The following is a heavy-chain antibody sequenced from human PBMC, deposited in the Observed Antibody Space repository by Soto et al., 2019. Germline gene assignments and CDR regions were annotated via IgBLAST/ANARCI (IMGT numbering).Heavy chain of an antibody. V-gene: IGHV3-23*01. CDR2: INAASTYR. Sequence: GGSLRLSCAASGFSFSNYVLTWVRQAPGKGLEWVSVINAASTYRGYTDSVKGRFTISRDNSRSTLWLQMDSLRVEDTAVYYCASLLYGQFRYFDNWGHGTLVTVSS. J-gene: IGHJ4*01. D-gene: IGHD2-15*01. CDR3: ASLLYGQFRYFDN. CDR1: GFSFSNYV.